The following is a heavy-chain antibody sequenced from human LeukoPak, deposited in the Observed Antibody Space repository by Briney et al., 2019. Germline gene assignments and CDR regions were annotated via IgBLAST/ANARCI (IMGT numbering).Heavy chain of an antibody. CDR2: AALGGGT. J-gene: IGHJ4*02. V-gene: IGHV4-38-2*02. D-gene: IGHD5-18*01. CDR3: ARARHTSMDVFDY. CDR1: NYSINSADF. Sequence: MASETQSLTCTVSNYSINSADFWAWLRQPPGKGLEWIASAALGGGTHYNPSLKSRVTLLVDISKNEFSLKLSSVTAADTATYYCARARHTSMDVFDYWGQGNLVTVSS.